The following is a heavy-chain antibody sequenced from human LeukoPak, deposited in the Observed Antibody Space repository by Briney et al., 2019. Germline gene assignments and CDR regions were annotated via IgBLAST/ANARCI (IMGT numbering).Heavy chain of an antibody. CDR3: ARDMVRGVNYYYGMDV. D-gene: IGHD3-10*01. V-gene: IGHV3-21*01. CDR1: GFTFSSYS. CDR2: ISSSSSYI. J-gene: IGHJ6*02. Sequence: GRSLRLSCAASGFTFSSYSMNWVRQAPGKGLEWVSSISSSSSYIYYADSVKGRFTISRDNAKNSLYLQMNSLRAEDTAVYYCARDMVRGVNYYYGMDVWGQGTTVTVSS.